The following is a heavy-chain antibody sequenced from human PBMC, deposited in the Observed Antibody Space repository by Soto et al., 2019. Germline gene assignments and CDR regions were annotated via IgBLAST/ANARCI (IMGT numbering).Heavy chain of an antibody. CDR3: AEWARYCSGADCRA. Sequence: EVQQLESGGGLVQPGGSLGLSCAASGFPFSSRAMSWFRQAPGKGLEWVSAISGSGTITYYADSVKGRFTISRDTSKNTLYLQMNSLRADDTAVYYCAEWARYCSGADCRAWGQGTLVTVSS. D-gene: IGHD2-15*01. CDR2: ISGSGTIT. CDR1: GFPFSSRA. V-gene: IGHV3-23*01. J-gene: IGHJ5*02.